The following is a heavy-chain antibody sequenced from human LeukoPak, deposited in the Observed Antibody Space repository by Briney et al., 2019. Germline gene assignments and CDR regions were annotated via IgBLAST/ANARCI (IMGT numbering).Heavy chain of an antibody. J-gene: IGHJ3*02. CDR1: GFTFSSYS. D-gene: IGHD2-21*02. CDR3: AKERRDCGGDCYRHVTDAFDI. Sequence: PGGSLRLSCAASGFTFSSYSMNWVRQAPGKGLEWVSSISSSSSYIYYADSVKGRFTISRDNAKNSLYLQMNSLRAEDTAVYYCAKERRDCGGDCYRHVTDAFDIWGQGTMVTVSS. V-gene: IGHV3-21*04. CDR2: ISSSSSYI.